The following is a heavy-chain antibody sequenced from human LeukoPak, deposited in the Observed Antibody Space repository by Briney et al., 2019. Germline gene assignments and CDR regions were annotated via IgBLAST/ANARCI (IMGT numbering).Heavy chain of an antibody. J-gene: IGHJ4*02. Sequence: GGSLRLSCASSGFTFSSYAMSWVRQVPGKGLERVSTIGGTGVRTYYADSVKGRFTISRDNSKNTLYLQINSLRAEDTAVYFCAKDRLGGPYFFHYWGQGTLVTVSS. D-gene: IGHD3-16*01. V-gene: IGHV3-23*01. CDR3: AKDRLGGPYFFHY. CDR2: IGGTGVRT. CDR1: GFTFSSYA.